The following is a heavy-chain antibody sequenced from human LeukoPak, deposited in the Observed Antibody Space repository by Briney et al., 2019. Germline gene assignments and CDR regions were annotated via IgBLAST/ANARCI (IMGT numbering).Heavy chain of an antibody. D-gene: IGHD2-2*01. V-gene: IGHV4-31*03. J-gene: IGHJ6*02. CDR3: ARVPRYCSSTSCLDEPYYYYGMDV. CDR1: GGSISSGGYY. Sequence: SETLSLTCTVSGGSISSGGYYWSWIRQHPGKGLEWIGYIYYSGSTYYNPSLKSRATISVDTSKNQFSLKLSSVTAADTAVYYCARVPRYCSSTSCLDEPYYYYGMDVWGQGTTVTVSS. CDR2: IYYSGST.